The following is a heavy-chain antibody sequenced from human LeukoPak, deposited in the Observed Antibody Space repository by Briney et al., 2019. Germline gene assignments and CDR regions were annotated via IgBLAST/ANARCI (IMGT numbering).Heavy chain of an antibody. V-gene: IGHV1-8*01. Sequence: ASVKVSCKASGYTLSDYDINWVRQATGQGLELMGWLNPTSKGTGYAQKFQGRLTLTMDKAINTAYMDLNGLTLEATAVSYCSRVKRVTTVWFAPWGQGTLVTVSS. CDR3: SRVKRVTTVWFAP. CDR1: GYTLSDYD. CDR2: LNPTSKGT. D-gene: IGHD1-1*01. J-gene: IGHJ5*02.